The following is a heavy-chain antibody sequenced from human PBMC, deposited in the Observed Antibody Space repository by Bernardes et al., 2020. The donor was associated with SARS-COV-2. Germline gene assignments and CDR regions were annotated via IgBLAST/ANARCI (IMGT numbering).Heavy chain of an antibody. J-gene: IGHJ6*02. Sequence: SETLSLTCTVSGGSISSYYWSWIRQPPGKGLEWIGYIYYSGSTNYNPSLKSRVTISVDTSKNQFSLKLSSVTAADTAVYYCARGAPLASSGWILYYYYGMDVWGQGTTVTVSS. CDR2: IYYSGST. V-gene: IGHV4-59*01. CDR3: ARGAPLASSGWILYYYYGMDV. CDR1: GGSISSYY. D-gene: IGHD6-19*01.